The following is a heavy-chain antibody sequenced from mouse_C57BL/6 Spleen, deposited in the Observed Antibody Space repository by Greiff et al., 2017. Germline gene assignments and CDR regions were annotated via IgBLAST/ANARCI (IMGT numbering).Heavy chain of an antibody. Sequence: VQLQQSGPELVKPGASVKISCKASGYSFTGYYMNWVKQSPEKSLEWIGEINPSTGGTTYNQKFKAKATLTVDKSSSTAYMQLKSLTSEDSAVYYCARNDGNYVGYYAMDYWGQGTSVTVSS. D-gene: IGHD2-3*01. CDR2: INPSTGGT. CDR3: ARNDGNYVGYYAMDY. CDR1: GYSFTGYY. V-gene: IGHV1-42*01. J-gene: IGHJ4*01.